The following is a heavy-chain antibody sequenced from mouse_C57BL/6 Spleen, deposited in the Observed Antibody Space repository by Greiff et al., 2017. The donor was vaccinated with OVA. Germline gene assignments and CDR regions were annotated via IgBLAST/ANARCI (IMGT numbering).Heavy chain of an antibody. CDR1: GYTFTDYY. D-gene: IGHD1-1*01. CDR3: ARGATVVVPYFDY. V-gene: IGHV1-26*01. CDR2: INPNNGGT. J-gene: IGHJ2*01. Sequence: EVQLQQSGPELVKPGASVKISCKASGYTFTDYYMNWVKQSHGKSLEWIGDINPNNGGTSYNQKFKSKATLTVDKSSSTAYMELRSLTSEDSAVYYCARGATVVVPYFDYWGQGTTLTVSS.